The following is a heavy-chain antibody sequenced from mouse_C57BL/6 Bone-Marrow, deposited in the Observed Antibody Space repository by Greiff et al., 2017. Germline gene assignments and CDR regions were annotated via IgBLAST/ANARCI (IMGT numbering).Heavy chain of an antibody. Sequence: EVKLQQPGAELVRPGASVKLSCTASGFNIKDDYMHWVKQRPEQGLEWIGWIDPENGDTEYAPKFQGKATITADTSSNTAYLQLSSLTSEDTAVYYCTTLGFAYWGQEALVTVSA. CDR1: GFNIKDDY. V-gene: IGHV14-4*01. J-gene: IGHJ3*01. CDR2: IDPENGDT. CDR3: TTLGFAY.